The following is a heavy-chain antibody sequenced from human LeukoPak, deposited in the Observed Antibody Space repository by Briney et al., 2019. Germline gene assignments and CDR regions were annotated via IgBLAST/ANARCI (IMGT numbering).Heavy chain of an antibody. D-gene: IGHD3-10*01. J-gene: IGHJ1*01. CDR3: ARVERGGSGGFQH. CDR1: GGSISSYY. CDR2: IYHSGST. Sequence: PSETLSLTCNVSGGSISSYYWSWIRQPPGKGLEWIGYIYHSGSTYCSPSLKSRVSISVDTSKNQFSLKLSSVTAADTAVYYCARVERGGSGGFQHWGQGTLVTVSS. V-gene: IGHV4-4*09.